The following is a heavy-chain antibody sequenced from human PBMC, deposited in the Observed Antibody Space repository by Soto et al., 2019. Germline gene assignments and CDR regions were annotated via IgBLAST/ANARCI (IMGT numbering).Heavy chain of an antibody. V-gene: IGHV3-48*02. J-gene: IGHJ3*02. D-gene: IGHD2-2*01. CDR2: ISNSGSVV. CDR1: GFSFISYS. CDR3: VRVYASNTFDI. Sequence: GGPLRLSCSASGFSFISYSMSWVRQAPGKGLEWVSYISNSGSVVHDADSVKGRFTISRDNAKNSLSLQMNSLRDEDTALYYCVRVYASNTFDIWGQGTVVTVSS.